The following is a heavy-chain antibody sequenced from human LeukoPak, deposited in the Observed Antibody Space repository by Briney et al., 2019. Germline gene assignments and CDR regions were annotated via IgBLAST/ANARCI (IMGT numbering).Heavy chain of an antibody. CDR1: GYTFTSYG. D-gene: IGHD2-15*01. V-gene: IGHV1-18*01. CDR2: ISAYNGNT. CDR3: ARDEIWAYCSGGSGYGDAFDI. J-gene: IGHJ3*02. Sequence: GASVKVSCKASGYTFTSYGISWVRQAPGQGLEWMGWISAYNGNTNYAQKLQGRVTMTTDTSTSTAYMELRSLRSDDTAVYYCARDEIWAYCSGGSGYGDAFDIWGQGTMVTVSS.